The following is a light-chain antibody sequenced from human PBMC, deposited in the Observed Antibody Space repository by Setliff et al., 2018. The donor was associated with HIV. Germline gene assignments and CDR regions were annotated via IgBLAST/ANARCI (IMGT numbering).Light chain of an antibody. Sequence: QSVLTQHASVSASPGQSITISCTGTTSDISHYNFVSWYQQHPDSAPKILIYEVFNRPSGVSHRFSGSKSGNTASLTISGLQAEDEADYYCSSYTRTNLFVFGTGTKVTVL. J-gene: IGLJ1*01. V-gene: IGLV2-14*01. CDR2: EVF. CDR1: TSDISHYNF. CDR3: SSYTRTNLFV.